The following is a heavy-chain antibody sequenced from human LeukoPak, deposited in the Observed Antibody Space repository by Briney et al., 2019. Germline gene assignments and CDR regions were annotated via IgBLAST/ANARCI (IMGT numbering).Heavy chain of an antibody. D-gene: IGHD3-10*01. CDR3: ASGSPSYRTPYYYMDV. Sequence: GGSLRLSCAASGFTLSINYMRWVRQAPGKGLEWVSVIYSGGSTYYADSVKGRFTISRDNSKNTLYLQMNSLRAEDTAVYYCASGSPSYRTPYYYMDVWGTGTTVTVSS. J-gene: IGHJ6*03. V-gene: IGHV3-53*01. CDR2: IYSGGST. CDR1: GFTLSINY.